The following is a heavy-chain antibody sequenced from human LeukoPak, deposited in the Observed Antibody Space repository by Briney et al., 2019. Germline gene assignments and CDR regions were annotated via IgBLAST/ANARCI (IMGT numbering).Heavy chain of an antibody. D-gene: IGHD3-3*01. CDR3: ARGYDFWSGYPGPFDY. CDR2: INHSGST. CDR1: GGSFSGYY. Sequence: PSETLSLTCAVYGGSFSGYYWSWIRQPPGKGLEWIGEINHSGSTNYNPSLKSRVTISVDTSKNQFSLKLSSVTAADTAVYYCARGYDFWSGYPGPFDYWGQGTLVTVSS. V-gene: IGHV4-34*01. J-gene: IGHJ4*02.